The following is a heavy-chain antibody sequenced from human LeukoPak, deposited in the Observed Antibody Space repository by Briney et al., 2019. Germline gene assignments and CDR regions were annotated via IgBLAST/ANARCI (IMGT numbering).Heavy chain of an antibody. Sequence: GGSLRLSYAASGFTFSSYAMGWVRQAPGKGLEWVSAISGSGGSTYYADSVKGRFTISRDNSKNTLYLQMNSLRAEDTAVYYCASQLRFLEWFPLDYWGQGTLVTVSS. CDR3: ASQLRFLEWFPLDY. J-gene: IGHJ4*02. CDR1: GFTFSSYA. CDR2: ISGSGGST. D-gene: IGHD3-3*01. V-gene: IGHV3-23*01.